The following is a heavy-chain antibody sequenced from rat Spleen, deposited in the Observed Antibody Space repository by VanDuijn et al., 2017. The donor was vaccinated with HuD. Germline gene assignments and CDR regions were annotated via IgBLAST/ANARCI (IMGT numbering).Heavy chain of an antibody. CDR3: ARKRGDGSYHGGLDY. J-gene: IGHJ2*01. CDR2: ITNTGGST. Sequence: EVQLVESGGGLVQPGRSLKLSCEASGFIFNRYYMVWVRQAPGKGLEWVASITNTGGSTYYPDSVKGRFTISRDNAKSTLYLQMDSLRSEDTATYYCARKRGDGSYHGGLDYWGQGVMVTVSS. V-gene: IGHV5-31*01. D-gene: IGHD1-12*01. CDR1: GFIFNRYY.